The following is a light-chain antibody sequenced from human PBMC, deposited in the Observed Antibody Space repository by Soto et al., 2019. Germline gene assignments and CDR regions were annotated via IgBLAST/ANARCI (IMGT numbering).Light chain of an antibody. J-gene: IGLJ1*01. Sequence: QSALTQPASVSGSPGQSITISCTGTNSDVGTYNFVTWYQQHPGKLPKLMIFDVSRRPSGVSDRFSGSKSGNTASLTISGLQAEDEGDYYCISYTSSSTHVFGSGTKLTVL. V-gene: IGLV2-14*03. CDR1: NSDVGTYNF. CDR3: ISYTSSSTHV. CDR2: DVS.